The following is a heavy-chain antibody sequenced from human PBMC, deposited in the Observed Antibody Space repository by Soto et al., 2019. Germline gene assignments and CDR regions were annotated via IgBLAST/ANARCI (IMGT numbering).Heavy chain of an antibody. CDR2: TSYDGNNE. CDR3: AKDKGVFNWATSYFDY. D-gene: IGHD1-1*01. CDR1: GLTFSNYA. V-gene: IGHV3-30*18. Sequence: PGGSRRRSCPASGLTFSNYAMHGVRQAPGKGLEWVALTSYDGNNEYYTDSVKGRFTISRDNSKNTLFLQMSSPRPEDTAVYYCAKDKGVFNWATSYFDYWGQGALVTVSS. J-gene: IGHJ4*02.